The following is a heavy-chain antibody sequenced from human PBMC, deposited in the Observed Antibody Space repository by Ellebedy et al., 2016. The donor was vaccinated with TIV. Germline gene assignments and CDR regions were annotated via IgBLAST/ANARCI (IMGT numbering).Heavy chain of an antibody. CDR2: IYDSGSP. CDR1: GGFISGYY. Sequence: MPSETLSLTCSVSGGFISGYYWSWIRQPPGKGLEWLGYIYDSGSPNYNPSLTSRVTISIDTSKNQFSLNLSSVTAADTAVYYCARQMYLGGNFDYWGQGILVTVSS. J-gene: IGHJ4*02. D-gene: IGHD2-8*01. V-gene: IGHV4-59*08. CDR3: ARQMYLGGNFDY.